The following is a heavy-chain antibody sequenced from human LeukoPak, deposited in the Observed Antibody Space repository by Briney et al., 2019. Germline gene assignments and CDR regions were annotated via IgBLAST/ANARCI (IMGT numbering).Heavy chain of an antibody. Sequence: GESLKISCKGSGYSFTSYWIGGVRQMPGKDLEWMGIIYPGDSDTRYSPSFQGQVTISADKSISTAYLQWSSLEASDTAMYYCARTGYGQLPTYYFDYWGQGTLVTVSS. CDR2: IYPGDSDT. V-gene: IGHV5-51*01. CDR3: ARTGYGQLPTYYFDY. CDR1: GYSFTSYW. J-gene: IGHJ4*02. D-gene: IGHD2-2*01.